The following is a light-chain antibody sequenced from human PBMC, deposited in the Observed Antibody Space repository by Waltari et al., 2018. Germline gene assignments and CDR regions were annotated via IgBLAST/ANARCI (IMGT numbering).Light chain of an antibody. J-gene: IGKJ1*01. Sequence: ELVMTQSPATLSVSPGEGATLSCRASQSVRSNLAWYQQKPGQAPRLRIYGASTRATGIPARFNGGGSGTEFTLTISSLQSEDFATYYCQQYNNWPGTFGQGTKVEIK. V-gene: IGKV3-15*01. CDR2: GAS. CDR1: QSVRSN. CDR3: QQYNNWPGT.